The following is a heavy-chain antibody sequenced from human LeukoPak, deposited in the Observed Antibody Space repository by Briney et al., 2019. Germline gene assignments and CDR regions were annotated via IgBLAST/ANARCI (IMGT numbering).Heavy chain of an antibody. CDR1: GFTFRSYW. J-gene: IGHJ3*01. CDR3: ARGGFPHGFDV. V-gene: IGHV3-74*01. CDR2: IDNDGSDT. Sequence: GGSLRLSCAASGFTFRSYWIHWVRQAPGKGLVWVGRIDNDGSDTIYADSVKGRFTVSRDNAKNTLYLQMNSLRAEDTAVYFCARGGFPHGFDVWGQGTVVTVSS. D-gene: IGHD5-12*01.